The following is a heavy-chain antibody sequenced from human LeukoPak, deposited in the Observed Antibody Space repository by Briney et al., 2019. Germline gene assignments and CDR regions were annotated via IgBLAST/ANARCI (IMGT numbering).Heavy chain of an antibody. CDR3: ARHRFGESPYYYYYMDV. CDR1: GYSFTSYW. J-gene: IGHJ6*03. V-gene: IGHV5-51*01. Sequence: GESLKISCKGSGYSFTSYWIGWVRQMPGKGLEWMGIIYPGVSDTRYSPSFQGQVTISADKSISTAYLQWSSLKASDTAMYYCARHRFGESPYYYYYMDVWGKGTTVTVSS. CDR2: IYPGVSDT. D-gene: IGHD3-10*01.